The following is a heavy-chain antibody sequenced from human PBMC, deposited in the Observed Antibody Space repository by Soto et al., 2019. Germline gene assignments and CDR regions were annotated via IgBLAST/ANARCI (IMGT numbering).Heavy chain of an antibody. V-gene: IGHV4-4*07. J-gene: IGHJ4*02. D-gene: IGHD6-13*01. CDR1: GGSIIGYY. Sequence: PSETLSLTCTVSGGSIIGYYWSCIRQPAGKGLEWIGRIYSDGSTNYNPSLKSRVTMSVDTSKNQFSLKLTSMTAADTAMYYCARMRAAVTFDYWGQGTLVTVSS. CDR2: IYSDGST. CDR3: ARMRAAVTFDY.